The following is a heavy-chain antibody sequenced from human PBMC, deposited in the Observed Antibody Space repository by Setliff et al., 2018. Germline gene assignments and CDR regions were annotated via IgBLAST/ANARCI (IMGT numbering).Heavy chain of an antibody. J-gene: IGHJ4*02. CDR3: ANYEQRPRNLDY. Sequence: PGGSLRLSCAASGFSFSSYWMSWVRQAPGKGLEWVSSISNSGGEIHYADSVKGRFTISRDNPRSTLYLQMNSLRAEDTALYYCANYEQRPRNLDYWGQGTLVTVSS. CDR1: GFSFSSYW. CDR2: ISNSGGEI. D-gene: IGHD6-25*01. V-gene: IGHV3-23*01.